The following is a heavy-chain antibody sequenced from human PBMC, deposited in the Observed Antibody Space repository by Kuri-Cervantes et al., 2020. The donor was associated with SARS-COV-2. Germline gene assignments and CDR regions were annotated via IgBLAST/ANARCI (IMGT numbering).Heavy chain of an antibody. CDR2: INPNSGNT. D-gene: IGHD3-3*01. CDR1: GYTFTGYY. V-gene: IGHV1-8*02. J-gene: IGHJ3*02. CDR3: ASLRFPDAFDI. Sequence: ASVKVSCKASGYTFTGYYMHWMRQAPGQGLEWMGWINPNSGNTGYAQKFQGRVTMTRNTSVSTAYMELSSLRSEDTAVYYCASLRFPDAFDIWGQGTMVTVSS.